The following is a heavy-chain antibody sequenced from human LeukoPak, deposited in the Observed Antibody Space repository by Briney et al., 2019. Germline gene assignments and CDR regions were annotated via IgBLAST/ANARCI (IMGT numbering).Heavy chain of an antibody. J-gene: IGHJ5*02. CDR2: INSSISYI. D-gene: IGHD3-10*01. CDR1: GFTFSTYN. V-gene: IGHV3-21*03. Sequence: GGSLRLSCAASGFTFSTYNMNWVRQAPGKGLESVSSINSSISYIYYADSVKGRFTISRDNAKNSLYLQINSLRAEDTAVYFCARPYGSGSYYPGSWGRGTLVTVSS. CDR3: ARPYGSGSYYPGS.